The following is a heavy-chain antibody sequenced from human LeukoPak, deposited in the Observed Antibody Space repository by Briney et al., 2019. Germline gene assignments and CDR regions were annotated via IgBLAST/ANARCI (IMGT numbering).Heavy chain of an antibody. D-gene: IGHD1-1*01. CDR3: ARVDEVGQLSAPPFYYYMDV. V-gene: IGHV4-61*05. CDR1: GGSISSSSYY. CDR2: IYSSGST. J-gene: IGHJ6*03. Sequence: TLSLTCTVSGGSISSSSYYWGWIRQPPGKGLEWIGRIYSSGSTRYSPSFESRVTMTVDTSKNQFSLKLTSVTAADTAIYYCARVDEVGQLSAPPFYYYMDVWGKGKSVTVSS.